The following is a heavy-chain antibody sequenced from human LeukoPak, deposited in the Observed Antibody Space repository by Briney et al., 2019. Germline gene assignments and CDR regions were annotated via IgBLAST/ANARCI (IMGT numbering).Heavy chain of an antibody. CDR3: ARVTGDDYGGNDAFDY. CDR1: GFTFSSYA. J-gene: IGHJ4*02. V-gene: IGHV3-64*01. D-gene: IGHD4-23*01. Sequence: GGSLRLSCAASGFTFSSYAMHWVRQAPGKGLEYVSAISSNGGSTYYANSVKGRFTISRDNSKNTLYLQMGSLRAEDMAVYHCARVTGDDYGGNDAFDYWGQGTLVTVSS. CDR2: ISSNGGST.